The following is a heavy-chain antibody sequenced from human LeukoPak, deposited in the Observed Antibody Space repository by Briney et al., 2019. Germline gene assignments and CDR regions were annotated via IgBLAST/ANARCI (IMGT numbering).Heavy chain of an antibody. CDR3: ARVRAGYCTSTSCYTGMDV. D-gene: IGHD2-2*01. Sequence: GGSLRLSCAASGFIFTNYFMSWVRQAPGKGLEWVALISYDGSNEYYADSVRGRFTISRDNSKFTLYMQMNSLRAEDTAVYYCARVRAGYCTSTSCYTGMDVWGQGTTVTVSS. CDR2: ISYDGSNE. V-gene: IGHV3-30*03. J-gene: IGHJ6*02. CDR1: GFIFTNYF.